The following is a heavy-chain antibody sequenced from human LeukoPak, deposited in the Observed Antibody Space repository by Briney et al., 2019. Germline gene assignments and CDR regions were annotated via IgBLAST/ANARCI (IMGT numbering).Heavy chain of an antibody. V-gene: IGHV1-18*01. CDR2: ISAYNGNT. CDR3: ARAPDYYYDSSGPHFDY. Sequence: GASVKVSCKASGYTFTSYGISWVRQAPGQGLEWMGWISAYNGNTNYAQKLQGRVTITTDTSTSTAYMELRSLRSDDTAVYYCARAPDYYYDSSGPHFDYWGQGTLVTVSS. D-gene: IGHD3-22*01. J-gene: IGHJ4*02. CDR1: GYTFTSYG.